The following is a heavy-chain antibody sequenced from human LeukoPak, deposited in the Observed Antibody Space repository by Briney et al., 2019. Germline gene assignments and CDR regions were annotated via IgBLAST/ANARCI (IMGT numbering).Heavy chain of an antibody. CDR2: IIPIFGTA. J-gene: IGHJ4*02. V-gene: IGHV1-69*13. CDR3: ARGSSGYYYDADY. Sequence: SVKVSCKASGGTFSSYAISWVRQAPGQGLEWMGGIIPIFGTANYAQKFQGRVTITADESTSTAYMELSSLRSEDTAVYYCARGSSGYYYDADYWGQGTLVTVSS. D-gene: IGHD3-22*01. CDR1: GGTFSSYA.